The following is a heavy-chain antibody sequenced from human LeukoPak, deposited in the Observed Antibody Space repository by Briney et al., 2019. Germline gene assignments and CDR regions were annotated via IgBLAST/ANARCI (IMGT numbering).Heavy chain of an antibody. J-gene: IGHJ6*02. CDR2: VSVSGGGT. D-gene: IGHD2-15*01. Sequence: PRRSLRPSCAPAASSSIRYTMSSVRHAPGGWLECVSAVSVSGGGTYYAPSLKGRFSIARDNSKNTLYLQMNSLRAEDTAVYYCAKSRGYCSGGSCYAARTGFLYDYNGMDVWGQGTTVTVSS. CDR1: ASSSIRYT. V-gene: IGHV3-23*01. CDR3: AKSRGYCSGGSCYAARTGFLYDYNGMDV.